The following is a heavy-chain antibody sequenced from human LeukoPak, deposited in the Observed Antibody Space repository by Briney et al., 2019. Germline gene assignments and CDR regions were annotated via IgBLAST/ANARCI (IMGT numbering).Heavy chain of an antibody. J-gene: IGHJ5*02. V-gene: IGHV3-48*01. D-gene: IGHD5-18*01. Sequence: GGSLRLSCAASGFTFSRHSMNWVRQAPGKGLEWISYISERGGITYYADSVKGRFTVSRDNAKNSLYLQMNSLRAEDTAVYYCAKVDVDTAMGSNWFDLWGQGTLVTVSS. CDR2: ISERGGIT. CDR3: AKVDVDTAMGSNWFDL. CDR1: GFTFSRHS.